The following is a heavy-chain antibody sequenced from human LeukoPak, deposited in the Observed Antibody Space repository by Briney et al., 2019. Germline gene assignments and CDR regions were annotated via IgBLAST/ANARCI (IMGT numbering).Heavy chain of an antibody. D-gene: IGHD3-3*01. V-gene: IGHV1-69*13. CDR1: GGTFSSYA. CDR2: IIPIFGTA. Sequence: ASVKVSCKASGGTFSSYAISWVRQAPGQGLEWMGGIIPIFGTANYAQKFQGRVTITADESTSTAYMELSSLRSEDTAVYYCARDYNYDAPYYDFWSSYMDVWGKGTTVTVSS. J-gene: IGHJ6*03. CDR3: ARDYNYDAPYYDFWSSYMDV.